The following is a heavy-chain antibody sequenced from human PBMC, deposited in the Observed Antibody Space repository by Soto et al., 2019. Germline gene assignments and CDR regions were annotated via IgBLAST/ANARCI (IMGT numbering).Heavy chain of an antibody. CDR3: ARGPAPQDNDNLTRYFHFDH. CDR1: GFSFSTYA. V-gene: IGHV3-30-3*01. CDR2: ISYDGDHK. Sequence: QVQLVESGGGVVQPGRSLRLSCAASGFSFSTYAMHWVRQAPGKGLEWVAVISYDGDHKYYTDSVKGRFTISRDNSKKTLYLHMNRLRGVDTAVYYCARGPAPQDNDNLTRYFHFDHWGQGTLVTVSS. D-gene: IGHD3-9*01. J-gene: IGHJ4*02.